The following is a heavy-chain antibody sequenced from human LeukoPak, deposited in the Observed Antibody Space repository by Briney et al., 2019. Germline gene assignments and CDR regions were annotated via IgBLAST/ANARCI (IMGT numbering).Heavy chain of an antibody. CDR1: GYTFTSYG. CDR3: ARDPRPTRGAAMVPNWFDP. V-gene: IGHV1-18*01. CDR2: ISAYNGNT. Sequence: GASVKVSCKASGYTFTSYGISWVRQAPGQGLEWMGWISAYNGNTNYAQKLQGRVTMTTDTSTSTAYMELGSLRSDDTAVYYCARDPRPTRGAAMVPNWFDPWGQGTLVTVSS. D-gene: IGHD5-18*01. J-gene: IGHJ5*02.